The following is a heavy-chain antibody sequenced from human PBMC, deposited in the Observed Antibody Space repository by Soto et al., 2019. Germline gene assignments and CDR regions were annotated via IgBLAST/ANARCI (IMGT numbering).Heavy chain of an antibody. V-gene: IGHV3-30-3*01. J-gene: IGHJ6*02. CDR3: ASRDRGVSAAAGTTDGYYGMDV. Sequence: QVQLVESGGGVVQPGTSLRLSCAASGFTFNSYAMHWVRQAPGKGLEWVAVISYDGSNKYYADSVKGRFTISRDNSKNTLYLQMNSLRAEDTAVYYCASRDRGVSAAAGTTDGYYGMDVWGQGTTVTVSS. D-gene: IGHD6-13*01. CDR1: GFTFNSYA. CDR2: ISYDGSNK.